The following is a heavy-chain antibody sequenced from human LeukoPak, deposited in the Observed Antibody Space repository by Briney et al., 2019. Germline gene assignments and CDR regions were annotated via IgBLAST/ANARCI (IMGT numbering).Heavy chain of an antibody. CDR1: GFTFSNYG. CDR3: AKVSGFKITFGGVID. J-gene: IGHJ4*02. CDR2: ISYDGSNK. D-gene: IGHD3-16*02. V-gene: IGHV3-30*18. Sequence: AGGSLRLSCAASGFTFSNYGMHWVRQAPGKGLEWVAVISYDGSNKSYAESVKGRFTISRDNSKNTLYLQMNSLRAEDTAVFYCAKVSGFKITFGGVIDWGQGTPVTVSS.